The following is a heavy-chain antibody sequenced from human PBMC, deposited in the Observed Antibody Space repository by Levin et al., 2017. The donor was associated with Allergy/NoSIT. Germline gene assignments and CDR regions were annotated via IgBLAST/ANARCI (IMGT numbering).Heavy chain of an antibody. Sequence: GGSLRLSCAASGFTFSSYAMHWVRQAPGKGLEWVAVISYDGSNKYYADSVKGRFTISRDNSKNTLYLQMNSLRAEDTAVYYCAREFKTGFDSSGCDYWGQGTLVTVSS. CDR1: GFTFSSYA. CDR3: AREFKTGFDSSGCDY. V-gene: IGHV3-30-3*01. D-gene: IGHD3-22*01. CDR2: ISYDGSNK. J-gene: IGHJ4*02.